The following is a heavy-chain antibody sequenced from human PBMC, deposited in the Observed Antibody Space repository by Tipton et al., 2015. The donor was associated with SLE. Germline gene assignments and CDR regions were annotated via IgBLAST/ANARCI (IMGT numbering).Heavy chain of an antibody. Sequence: TLSLTCAVYGGSFSGYYWSWIRQPPGKGLEWIGEINHSGSTNYNPSLKSRVTISVDTSKNQFSLKLSSVTAADTAVYYCARHLSRRDGYNSPGWFDPWGQGTLVTVSS. CDR1: GGSFSGYY. V-gene: IGHV4-34*01. J-gene: IGHJ5*02. D-gene: IGHD5-24*01. CDR2: INHSGST. CDR3: ARHLSRRDGYNSPGWFDP.